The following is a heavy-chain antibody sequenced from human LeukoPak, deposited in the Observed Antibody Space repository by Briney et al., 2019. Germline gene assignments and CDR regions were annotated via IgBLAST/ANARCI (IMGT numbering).Heavy chain of an antibody. CDR3: ARRASLEI. D-gene: IGHD3-16*02. CDR2: INAYNGNT. CDR1: GYTFSSYV. V-gene: IGHV1-18*01. J-gene: IGHJ3*02. Sequence: ASVKVSCKASGYTFSSYVISWVRQAPGQGLEWMGWINAYNGNTKYVRKVQGRVTMTTDTSTSTAYMEVRSLRSDDTAVYYCARRASLEIWGQGTMVTVSS.